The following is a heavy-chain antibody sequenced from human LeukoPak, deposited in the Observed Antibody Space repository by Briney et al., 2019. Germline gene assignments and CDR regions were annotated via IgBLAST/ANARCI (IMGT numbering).Heavy chain of an antibody. Sequence: SETLSLTCIVSGGSISSYYWSWIRQPPGKGLEWVGYIFYSGYTNYNPSLKSRVTISVDTSKNQFSLKLSSVTAADTAVHYCARHRADSGGYYYAVYWGQGTLVTVSS. CDR1: GGSISSYY. J-gene: IGHJ4*02. CDR3: ARHRADSGGYYYAVY. D-gene: IGHD3-22*01. CDR2: IFYSGYT. V-gene: IGHV4-59*08.